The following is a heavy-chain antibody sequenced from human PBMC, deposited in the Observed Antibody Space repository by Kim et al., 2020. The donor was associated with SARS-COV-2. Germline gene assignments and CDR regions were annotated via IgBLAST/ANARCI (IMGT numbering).Heavy chain of an antibody. CDR1: GGSISSYY. Sequence: SETLSLTCTVSGGSISSYYWSWIRQPPGKGLEWIGYIYYSGSTNYNPSLKSRVTISVDTSKNQFSLKLSSVTAADTAVYYCARHVSGRDYWGQGTLVTVSS. D-gene: IGHD2-8*01. CDR2: IYYSGST. V-gene: IGHV4-59*08. CDR3: ARHVSGRDY. J-gene: IGHJ4*02.